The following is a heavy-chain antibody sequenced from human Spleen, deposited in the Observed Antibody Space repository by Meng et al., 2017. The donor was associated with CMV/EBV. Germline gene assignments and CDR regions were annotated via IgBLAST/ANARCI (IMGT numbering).Heavy chain of an antibody. CDR3: ARTLSAAPYDTSWYYFDY. D-gene: IGHD3-9*01. V-gene: IGHV4-4*07. CDR2: IYTSGST. Sequence: QVQLPQWGARLLKPSETLPLTCTVSGGSISSYYWSWIRQPAGKGLEWIGRIYTSGSTNYNPSLKSRVTMSVDTSKNQFSLKLSSVTAADTAVYYCARTLSAAPYDTSWYYFDYWGQGTLVTVSS. CDR1: GGSISSYY. J-gene: IGHJ4*02.